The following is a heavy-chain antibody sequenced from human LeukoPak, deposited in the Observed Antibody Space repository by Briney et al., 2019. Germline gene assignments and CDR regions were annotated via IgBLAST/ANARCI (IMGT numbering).Heavy chain of an antibody. CDR1: GYTFTSYG. V-gene: IGHV1-18*01. CDR2: ISTYDGST. Sequence: ASVKVSCKGSGYTFTSYGINWVRQAPGQGLEWLGWISTYDGSTNYAPKLQGRLTMTTDTSTSTAYMELRSLRSDDTAVYYCARDLTDSSGFCDYWGQGTLVTVSS. CDR3: ARDLTDSSGFCDY. J-gene: IGHJ4*02. D-gene: IGHD3-22*01.